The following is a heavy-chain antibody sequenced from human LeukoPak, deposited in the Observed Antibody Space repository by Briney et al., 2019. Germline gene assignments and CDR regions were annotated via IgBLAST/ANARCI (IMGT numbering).Heavy chain of an antibody. V-gene: IGHV4-59*08. CDR1: GGSLCSYY. CDR3: ARLGGNGDSCCVLY. Sequence: PSETLSLTCAVSGGSLCSYYSGWIRHPPGKGLGCVGYIYCSRSINYTPSIKRLVTIAVDTSNHQSPMKRSSVTAAESAVYYCARLGGNGDSCCVLYWGQGTLVTVSS. D-gene: IGHD2-15*01. CDR2: IYCSRSI. J-gene: IGHJ4*02.